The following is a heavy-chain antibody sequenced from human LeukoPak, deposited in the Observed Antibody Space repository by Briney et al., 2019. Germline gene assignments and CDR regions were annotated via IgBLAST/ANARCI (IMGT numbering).Heavy chain of an antibody. Sequence: SVKVSCKASGGTFSSYAISWVRQAPGQGLEWMGGIIPIFGTANYAQKFQGRVTMTRDTSTSTVYMEPSSLRSEDTAVYYCARGSVTMVRGVIIGPDYWGQGTLVTVSS. J-gene: IGHJ4*02. CDR1: GGTFSSYA. V-gene: IGHV1-69*05. D-gene: IGHD3-10*01. CDR3: ARGSVTMVRGVIIGPDY. CDR2: IIPIFGTA.